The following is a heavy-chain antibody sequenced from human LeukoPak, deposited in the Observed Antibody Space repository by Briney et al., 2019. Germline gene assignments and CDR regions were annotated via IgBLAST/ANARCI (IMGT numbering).Heavy chain of an antibody. J-gene: IGHJ4*02. D-gene: IGHD4-17*01. Sequence: GGSLRLSCAASGFTFSTYAMTWVRQAPGKGLEWVSSITGSGDGTSAADSVKGRFTISRDNSKNTLYLQMNSLRAEDTAVYYCARGHTAVTRHFDFWGQGTLVTVSS. CDR2: ITGSGDGT. CDR1: GFTFSTYA. CDR3: ARGHTAVTRHFDF. V-gene: IGHV3-23*01.